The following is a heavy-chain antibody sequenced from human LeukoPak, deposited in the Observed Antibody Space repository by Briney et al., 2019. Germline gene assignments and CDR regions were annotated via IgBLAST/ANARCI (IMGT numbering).Heavy chain of an antibody. Sequence: SETLSLTCAVYGGSFSGYYWSWIRQPPGKGLEWIGEINHSGSTNYNPSLKSRVTISVDTSKSQFSLELSSVTAADTAVYYCATRRGAFDIWGQGTMVTVSS. CDR2: INHSGST. CDR1: GGSFSGYY. J-gene: IGHJ3*02. CDR3: ATRRGAFDI. V-gene: IGHV4-34*01.